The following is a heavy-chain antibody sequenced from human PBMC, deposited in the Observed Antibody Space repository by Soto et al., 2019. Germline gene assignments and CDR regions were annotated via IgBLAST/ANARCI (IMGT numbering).Heavy chain of an antibody. CDR1: GGQIISVGDY. V-gene: IGHV4-31*03. J-gene: IGHJ4*02. D-gene: IGHD2-15*01. Sequence: SETMPLTCTVSGGQIISVGDYRSCIRQQPGKGLDRTGYIYYSGSTYYNPSLKSRVTISVDTSKNQFSLTLSSVIAADISVFYCARAFGVAAVVSFDYWGQGTLVTV. CDR3: ARAFGVAAVVSFDY. CDR2: IYYSGST.